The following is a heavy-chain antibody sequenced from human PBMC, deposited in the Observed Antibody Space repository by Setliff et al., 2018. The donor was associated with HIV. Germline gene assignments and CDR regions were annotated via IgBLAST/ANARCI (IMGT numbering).Heavy chain of an antibody. CDR2: IYTSGST. CDR3: ASGREAVAGALHFDY. V-gene: IGHV4-4*08. Sequence: SETLSLTCTVSGGSISSYYWSWIRQSPGEGLEWIGYIYTSGSTKYNPSLKSRVTISLDSSKNQFSLKLSSVTAADTAVYYCASGREAVAGALHFDYWGQGTLVTVSS. D-gene: IGHD6-19*01. CDR1: GGSISSYY. J-gene: IGHJ4*02.